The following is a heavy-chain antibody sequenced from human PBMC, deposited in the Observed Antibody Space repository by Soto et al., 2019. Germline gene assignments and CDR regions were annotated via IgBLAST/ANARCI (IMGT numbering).Heavy chain of an antibody. CDR2: IYTSGST. D-gene: IGHD6-19*01. CDR3: ARGGDSSGWYNEIYYYYYGMDV. Sequence: SSETQSLTCTVSGGSISSYYWSWIRQPAGKGLEWIGRIYTSGSTNYNPSLKSRVTMSVDTSKNQFSLKLSSVTAADTAVYYCARGGDSSGWYNEIYYYYYGMDVWGQGTTVTVSS. J-gene: IGHJ6*02. CDR1: GGSISSYY. V-gene: IGHV4-4*07.